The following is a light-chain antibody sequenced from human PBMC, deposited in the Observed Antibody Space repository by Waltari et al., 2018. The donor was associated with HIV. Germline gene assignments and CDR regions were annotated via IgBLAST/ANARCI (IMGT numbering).Light chain of an antibody. CDR3: AAWDDSLSGWV. CDR1: SSNIESNY. J-gene: IGLJ3*02. Sequence: QSVLPQPPSASGTPGQRVTISCSGSSSNIESNYVYWYQQLPGTAPKLLIYRNDRRPSGVPDRFSASKSGTSASLAISGLRSEDEADYYCAAWDDSLSGWVFGGGTKLTVL. V-gene: IGLV1-47*01. CDR2: RND.